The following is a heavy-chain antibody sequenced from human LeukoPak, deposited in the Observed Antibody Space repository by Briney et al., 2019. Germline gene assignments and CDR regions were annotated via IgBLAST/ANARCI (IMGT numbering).Heavy chain of an antibody. CDR1: EFTFSTYV. D-gene: IGHD2-2*02. CDR2: ISGSGNST. J-gene: IGHJ4*02. Sequence: GGSLRLSCTASEFTFSTYVMTWVRQAPGKGLEWVSAISGSGNSTYYADSVKGRFTISRDNSKNTLYLQINSLRAEDTAVYYCAKVQTPYCSSTSCYNFDYWGQGTLVTVSS. CDR3: AKVQTPYCSSTSCYNFDY. V-gene: IGHV3-23*01.